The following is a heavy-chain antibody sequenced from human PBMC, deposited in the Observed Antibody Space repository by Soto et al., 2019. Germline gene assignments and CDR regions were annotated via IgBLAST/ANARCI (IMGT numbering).Heavy chain of an antibody. V-gene: IGHV4-34*01. CDR3: ARGPGCSSTSCYQVSYGMDV. CDR1: GGSFSGYY. Sequence: SGTLSLTCAVYGGSFSGYYWSWIRQPPGKGLEWIGEINHSGSTNYNPSLKSRVTISVDTSKNQFSLKLSSVTAADTAVYYCARGPGCSSTSCYQVSYGMDVWGQGTTVTVSS. J-gene: IGHJ6*02. CDR2: INHSGST. D-gene: IGHD2-2*01.